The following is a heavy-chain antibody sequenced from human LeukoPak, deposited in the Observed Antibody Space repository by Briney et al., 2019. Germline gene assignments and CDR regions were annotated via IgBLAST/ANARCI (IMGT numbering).Heavy chain of an antibody. J-gene: IGHJ5*02. V-gene: IGHV3-33*01. CDR2: IWYDGSKK. Sequence: GGSLRLSRVGSGFRFGRYGMHWVRQTPGKGLEWVAMIWYDGSKKNYADSVKGRFTMSRDNSKNTVYLEMNSLRVEDTAVYYCTRDREVTKGNWFGPXXXXTLXTVSS. CDR1: GFRFGRYG. D-gene: IGHD4-17*01. CDR3: TRDREVTKGNWFGP.